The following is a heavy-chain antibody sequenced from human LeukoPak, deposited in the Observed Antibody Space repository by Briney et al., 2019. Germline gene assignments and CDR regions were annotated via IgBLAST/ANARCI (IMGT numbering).Heavy chain of an antibody. CDR2: ITSSGSSM. D-gene: IGHD3-9*01. CDR1: GFTFSGYS. Sequence: PGGSLRLSCAGSGFTFSGYSLNWVRQAPGKGLEWVSSITSSGSSMYYADSVKGRFTSRDNAESSVYLQMNSLRVDDTGLYYCTRDIDDVLTGDDAFDVWGQGTVVTVSS. CDR3: TRDIDDVLTGDDAFDV. J-gene: IGHJ3*01. V-gene: IGHV3-21*03.